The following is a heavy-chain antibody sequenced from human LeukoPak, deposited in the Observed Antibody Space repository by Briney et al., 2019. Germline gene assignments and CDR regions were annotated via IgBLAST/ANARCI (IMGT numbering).Heavy chain of an antibody. CDR2: INPNSGGT. D-gene: IGHD2-2*01. Sequence: ASVKVSCKASGYTFTGYYMHWVRQAPGQGLEWMGWINPNSGGTNYAQKFQGRVTMTRDTSISTAYMELSRLRSDDTAVYYRARGPIVVVPAAGNFDYWGQGTLVTVSS. J-gene: IGHJ4*02. V-gene: IGHV1-2*02. CDR1: GYTFTGYY. CDR3: ARGPIVVVPAAGNFDY.